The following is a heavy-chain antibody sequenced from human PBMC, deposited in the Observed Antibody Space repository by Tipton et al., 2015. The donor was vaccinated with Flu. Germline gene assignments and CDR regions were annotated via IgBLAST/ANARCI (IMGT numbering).Heavy chain of an antibody. V-gene: IGHV4-31*03. CDR1: GGSLSSGGAY. CDR2: MYYTGST. Sequence: TLSLTCTVSGGSLSSGGAYWSWIRQHPGKGLEWIGGMYYTGSTYYSPSLNGRVTISVDTSKNHFSLKLNSVTAADTAVYYCARDQEFGARLTYDYYVIDIWGQGTTVTVSS. D-gene: IGHD3-10*01. J-gene: IGHJ6*02. CDR3: ARDQEFGARLTYDYYVIDI.